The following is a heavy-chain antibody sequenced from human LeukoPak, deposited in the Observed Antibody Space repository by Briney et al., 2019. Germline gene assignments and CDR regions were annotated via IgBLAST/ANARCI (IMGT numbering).Heavy chain of an antibody. CDR1: GYTFTGYY. V-gene: IGHV1-2*02. D-gene: IGHD3-22*01. CDR3: ARDTNYDSSGEDAFDI. Sequence: GASVKVSCKASGYTFTGYYMHWVRQAPGQGLEWMGWINPNSGGTNYAQKFQGRVTMTRDMSISTAYMELSRLRSDDTAVYYCARDTNYDSSGEDAFDIWGQGTMVTVSS. CDR2: INPNSGGT. J-gene: IGHJ3*02.